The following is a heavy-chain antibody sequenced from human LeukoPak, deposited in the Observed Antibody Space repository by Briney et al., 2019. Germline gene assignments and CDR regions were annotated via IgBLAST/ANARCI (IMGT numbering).Heavy chain of an antibody. CDR2: ISAYNGNT. CDR1: GYTFTSYG. D-gene: IGHD3-3*01. J-gene: IGHJ6*03. Sequence: ASVKVSCKASGYTFTSYGISWVRQAPGQGLEWMGWISAYNGNTNYAQKLQGRVTMTTDTSTSTAYMELRSLRSDDTAVYYCARDHGEYYYYYYMDVWGKGTTVTVSS. CDR3: ARDHGEYYYYYYMDV. V-gene: IGHV1-18*01.